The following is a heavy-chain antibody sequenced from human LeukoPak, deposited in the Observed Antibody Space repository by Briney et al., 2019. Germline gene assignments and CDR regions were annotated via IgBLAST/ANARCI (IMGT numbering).Heavy chain of an antibody. CDR3: AKEEVGAMYYFDY. J-gene: IGHJ4*02. CDR1: GFTFSSYA. D-gene: IGHD1-26*01. V-gene: IGHV3-23*01. CDR2: ISGSGGNT. Sequence: QPGGSLRLSCAASGFTFSSYAMSWVRQAPGKGLEWVSAISGSGGNTYYADSVKGRFTISRDNSKNTLYVQMNGLRTEDTAVYYCAKEEVGAMYYFDYWGQGTLVTVSS.